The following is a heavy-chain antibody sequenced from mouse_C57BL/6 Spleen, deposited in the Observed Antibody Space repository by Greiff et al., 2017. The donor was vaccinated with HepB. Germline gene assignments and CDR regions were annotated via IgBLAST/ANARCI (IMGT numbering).Heavy chain of an antibody. CDR1: GFSLTSYG. CDR2: IWSDGST. V-gene: IGHV2-6-1*01. J-gene: IGHJ1*03. D-gene: IGHD1-1*01. CDR3: ARHLYYGSRDWYFDV. Sequence: VQLQESGPGLVAPSQSLSITCTVSGFSLTSYGVHWVRQPPGKGLEWLVVIWSDGSTTYNSALKSRLSISKDNSKSQVFLKMNSHQTDDTAMYYCARHLYYGSRDWYFDVWGTGTTVTVSS.